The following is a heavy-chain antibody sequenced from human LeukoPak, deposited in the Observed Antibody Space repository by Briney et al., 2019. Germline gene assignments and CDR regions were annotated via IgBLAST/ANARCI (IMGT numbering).Heavy chain of an antibody. CDR2: ICSSDNSR. D-gene: IGHD2-2*02. Sequence: GGSLTLSCVASGFTFSSYAMSWVRQAPGKGLEWVSGICSSDNSRYYADSVKGRFTISRDNSKNTLYLQMNSLRADDTAVYYCAKQTTTSCYTGSDYWGQGTLVTVSS. CDR1: GFTFSSYA. J-gene: IGHJ4*02. V-gene: IGHV3-23*01. CDR3: AKQTTTSCYTGSDY.